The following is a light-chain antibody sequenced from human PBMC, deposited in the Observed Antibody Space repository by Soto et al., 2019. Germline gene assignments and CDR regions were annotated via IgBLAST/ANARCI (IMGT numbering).Light chain of an antibody. CDR2: DVS. J-gene: IGLJ1*01. V-gene: IGLV2-8*01. CDR1: NSDIGGYHH. CDR3: FSYSDTYTYL. Sequence: QSALTQPPSASGSPGQSVTISCIGTNSDIGGYHHVSWYQQYPGKVPRVMIYDVSERPSGVPDRFSGSKSGNTASLTVSGLQAEDEADYYCFSYSDTYTYLFGTGTKLTVL.